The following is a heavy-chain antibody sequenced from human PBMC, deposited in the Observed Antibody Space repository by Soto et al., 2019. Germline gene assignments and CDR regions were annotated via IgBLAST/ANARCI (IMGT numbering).Heavy chain of an antibody. CDR2: IYWNDDK. J-gene: IGHJ6*02. Sequence: QITLKESGPTLVKPTQTLTLTCTFSGLSLSTSGVGVGWIRQPPGKALEWLGFIYWNDDKSYSPSLKSRLTTPKDTSKNQVVLSMTNMAPVDTATYYCAKVDFYYYGMDVWGQGTTVTVS. CDR1: GLSLSTSGVG. CDR3: AKVDFYYYGMDV. V-gene: IGHV2-5*01.